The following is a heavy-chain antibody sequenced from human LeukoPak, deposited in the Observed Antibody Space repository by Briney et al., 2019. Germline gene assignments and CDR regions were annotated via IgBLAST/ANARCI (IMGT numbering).Heavy chain of an antibody. CDR3: ALNRHLPGIAAAGPDY. J-gene: IGHJ4*02. CDR1: GGTFSSYA. V-gene: IGHV1-69*05. CDR2: VIPIFGTA. Sequence: GSSVKVSCKASGGTFSSYAISWVRQAPGQGLEWMGGVIPIFGTANYAQKFQGRVTITTDESTSTAYMELSSLRSEDTAVYYCALNRHLPGIAAAGPDYWGQGTLVTVSS. D-gene: IGHD6-13*01.